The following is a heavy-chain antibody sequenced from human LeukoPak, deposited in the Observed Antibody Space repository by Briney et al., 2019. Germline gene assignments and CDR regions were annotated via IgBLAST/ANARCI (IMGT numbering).Heavy chain of an antibody. V-gene: IGHV3-23*01. J-gene: IGHJ5*02. Sequence: GGSLRLSCAASGFTFSSYAMSWVRQAPGKGLEWVSAISGSGGSTYYADSVKGRFTISRDNSKNTLYLQMNSLRAEDTAVYYCAKAGVGEYANSLAVGRYLDAWGQGTLVTVSS. D-gene: IGHD3-16*01. CDR1: GFTFSSYA. CDR3: AKAGVGEYANSLAVGRYLDA. CDR2: ISGSGGST.